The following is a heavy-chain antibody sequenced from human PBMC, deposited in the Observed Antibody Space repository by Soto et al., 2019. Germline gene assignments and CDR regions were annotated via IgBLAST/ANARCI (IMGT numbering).Heavy chain of an antibody. CDR1: GYTFTSYY. D-gene: IGHD6-19*01. J-gene: IGHJ4*02. CDR2: INPSSGST. Sequence: ASVKVSCKASGYTFTSYYMHWVRQAPGQGLEWMGIINPSSGSTSYAQKFQGRVTMTRDTSTSTVYMEVSGLRSEDTAVYYCARARIAVAGRPIAYWGQGTLVTVSS. CDR3: ARARIAVAGRPIAY. V-gene: IGHV1-46*01.